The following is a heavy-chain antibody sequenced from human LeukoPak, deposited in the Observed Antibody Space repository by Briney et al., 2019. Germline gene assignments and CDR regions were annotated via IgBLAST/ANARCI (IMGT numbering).Heavy chain of an antibody. CDR1: GFTFSSYW. CDR3: ARAFDSSGDY. CDR2: INSDGSST. Sequence: PGGSLRLSCAASGFTFSSYWVHWVRQAPGKGLVWVSRINSDGSSTSYADSVKGRFTISRDNAKNTLYVQMNSLRAEDTAMYYCARAFDSSGDYWGQGTLVTVSS. J-gene: IGHJ4*02. V-gene: IGHV3-74*01. D-gene: IGHD3-22*01.